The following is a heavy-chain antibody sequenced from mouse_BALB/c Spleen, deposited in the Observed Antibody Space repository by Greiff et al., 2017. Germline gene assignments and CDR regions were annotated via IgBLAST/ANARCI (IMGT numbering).Heavy chain of an antibody. CDR2: ISFYNGAT. CDR1: GYSFTGYY. D-gene: IGHD2-14*01. J-gene: IGHJ4*01. CDR3: ARWALGYRYDDAMDY. V-gene: IGHV1S34*01. Sequence: LVKTGASVKISCKASGYSFTGYYMHWVKQSHGKSLEWIGYISFYNGATSYNQKFKGKATFTVDTSSSTAYMQFNSLTSEDSAVYYCARWALGYRYDDAMDYWGQGTSVTVSS.